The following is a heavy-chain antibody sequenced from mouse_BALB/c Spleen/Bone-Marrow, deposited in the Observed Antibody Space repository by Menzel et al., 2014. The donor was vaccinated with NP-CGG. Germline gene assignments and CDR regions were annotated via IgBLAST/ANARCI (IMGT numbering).Heavy chain of an antibody. CDR1: GYTFTAYV. Sequence: VQLKEAGPELVKPGASVKMSCKASGYTFTAYVMHWVKQKPGQGLEWIGYINPYNDGTKYNEMFKGKATLTSDKSSSTAYMELSSLTSEDSAVYYCAREGGLRRGDYYAMDHWGQGTPVTVSS. CDR2: INPYNDGT. D-gene: IGHD2-4*01. J-gene: IGHJ4*01. V-gene: IGHV1-14*01. CDR3: AREGGLRRGDYYAMDH.